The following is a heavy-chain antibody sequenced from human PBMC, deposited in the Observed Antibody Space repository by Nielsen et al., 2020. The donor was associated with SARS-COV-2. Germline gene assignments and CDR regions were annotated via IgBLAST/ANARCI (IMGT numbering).Heavy chain of an antibody. CDR3: ARDQSYGGNSLYYYYGMDV. CDR2: IIPIFGTA. V-gene: IGHV1-69*01. Sequence: KISCAASGFTFSSYAISWVRQAPGQGLEWMGGIIPIFGTANYAQKFQGRVTITADESTSTAYMELSSLRSEDTAVYYCARDQSYGGNSLYYYYGMDVWGQGTTVTVSS. D-gene: IGHD4-23*01. J-gene: IGHJ6*02. CDR1: GFTFSSYA.